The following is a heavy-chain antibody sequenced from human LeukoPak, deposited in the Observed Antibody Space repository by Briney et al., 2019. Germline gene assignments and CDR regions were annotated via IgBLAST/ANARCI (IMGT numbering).Heavy chain of an antibody. Sequence: SETLSLTCTVSGGSISSYYWSWIRQPPGKGLEWIGYIYYSGSTNYNPSLKSRVTISVDTSKNQFSLKLSSVTAADTAVYYCARDLCRGSYYRYYYYMDVWGKGTTVTVSS. V-gene: IGHV4-59*01. D-gene: IGHD1-26*01. CDR2: IYYSGST. CDR3: ARDLCRGSYYRYYYYMDV. J-gene: IGHJ6*03. CDR1: GGSISSYY.